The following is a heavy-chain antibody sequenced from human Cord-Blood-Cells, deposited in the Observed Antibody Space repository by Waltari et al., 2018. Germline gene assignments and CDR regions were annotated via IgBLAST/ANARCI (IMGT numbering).Heavy chain of an antibody. CDR3: ARRKVVAANWFDP. Sequence: QVQLQQWGAGLWKPSETLSLTCAVYGGSFSGYYWSWIRQPPGKGLEWIGEINHSGSTNYNPSLKSRVTISVDTSKNQFSLKLSSVTAADTAVYYCARRKVVAANWFDPWGQGTLVTVSS. D-gene: IGHD2-15*01. V-gene: IGHV4-34*01. CDR2: INHSGST. CDR1: GGSFSGYY. J-gene: IGHJ5*02.